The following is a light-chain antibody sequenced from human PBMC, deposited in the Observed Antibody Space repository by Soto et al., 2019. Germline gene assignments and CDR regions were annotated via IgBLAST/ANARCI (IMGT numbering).Light chain of an antibody. V-gene: IGKV3-15*01. CDR1: QSISTE. CDR3: QQYSNLAGT. J-gene: IGKJ1*01. CDR2: GSS. Sequence: EIVMTQSPATLSVSPGERAPLSCRASQSISTELAMYQQKPGQAPRLLIYGSSTRANGIPARFSGSGSGTEFTLTISSVQSEDFAVCYWQQYSNLAGTFGQGTKVDIK.